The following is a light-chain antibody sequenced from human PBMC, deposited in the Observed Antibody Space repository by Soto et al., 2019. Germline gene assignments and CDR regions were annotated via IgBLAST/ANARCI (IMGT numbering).Light chain of an antibody. CDR2: DAS. V-gene: IGKV3-15*01. CDR1: QGVGST. J-gene: IGKJ4*01. Sequence: ELVLTQSPATLSVSPGERATLSCRASQGVGSTLAWYQQAPGQAPRLLIYDASTRATGIPAGFSGDGSGTEFTLTISSLQSDDIAVYYCQHYKTWPLSFGGGTRVEI. CDR3: QHYKTWPLS.